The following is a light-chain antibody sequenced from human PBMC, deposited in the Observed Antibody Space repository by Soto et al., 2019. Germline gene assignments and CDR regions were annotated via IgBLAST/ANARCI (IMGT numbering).Light chain of an antibody. CDR2: DAF. CDR1: QSVSSY. V-gene: IGKV3-11*01. CDR3: QQRSNWPLLT. J-gene: IGKJ4*01. Sequence: EIVLTQSPATLSLSPGERATLSCRASQSVSSYLAWYQQKPGQAPRLLIYDAFNRATGIPARFSGSGSGTDCTLTIRSLEPEDFAVYYCQQRSNWPLLTFGRRTKVEIK.